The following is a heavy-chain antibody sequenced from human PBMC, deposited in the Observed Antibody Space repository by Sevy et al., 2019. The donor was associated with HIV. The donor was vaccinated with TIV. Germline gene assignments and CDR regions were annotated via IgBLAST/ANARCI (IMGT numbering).Heavy chain of an antibody. CDR2: IYYSGST. CDR1: GGSISSYY. D-gene: IGHD6-19*01. J-gene: IGHJ6*03. CDR3: ARHSSGSPYYYYYYYMDV. Sequence: SETLSLTCTVSGGSISSYYWSWIRQPPGKGLEWIGYIYYSGSTNYNPSLKSRVTISVDTSKNQFSLKLSSVTAADTAVYYCARHSSGSPYYYYYYYMDVWGKGTTVTVSS. V-gene: IGHV4-59*08.